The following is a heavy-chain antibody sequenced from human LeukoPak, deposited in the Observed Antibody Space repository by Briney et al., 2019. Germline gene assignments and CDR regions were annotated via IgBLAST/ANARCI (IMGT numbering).Heavy chain of an antibody. J-gene: IGHJ4*02. CDR3: ARQGYDFWSDYYFDY. V-gene: IGHV1-2*02. CDR2: INPNSGGT. CDR1: GYTFTGYY. Sequence: ASVKVSCKASGYTFTGYYMHWVRQAPGQGLEWMGWINPNSGGTNYEQKFQGRVTMTRDTSISTAYMELSRLRSDDTAVYYCARQGYDFWSDYYFDYWGQGTLVTVSS. D-gene: IGHD3-3*01.